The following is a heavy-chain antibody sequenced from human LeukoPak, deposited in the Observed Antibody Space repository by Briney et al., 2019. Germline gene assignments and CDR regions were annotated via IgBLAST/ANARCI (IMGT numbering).Heavy chain of an antibody. D-gene: IGHD3-22*01. J-gene: IGHJ4*02. V-gene: IGHV4-30-4*08. CDR1: GGSISSGDYY. CDR3: ARDGYYDSSDNY. CDR2: IYYSGST. Sequence: TLSLTCTVSGGSISSGDYYWSWIRQPPGKGLEWIGYIYYSGSTYYNPSLKSRVTISVDTSKNQFSLKLSSVTAADTAVYYCARDGYYDSSDNYWGQGTLVTVSS.